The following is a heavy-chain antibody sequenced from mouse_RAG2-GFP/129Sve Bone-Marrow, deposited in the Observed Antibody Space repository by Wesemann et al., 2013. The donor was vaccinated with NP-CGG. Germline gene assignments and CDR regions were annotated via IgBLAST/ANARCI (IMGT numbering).Heavy chain of an antibody. J-gene: IGHJ1*01. Sequence: LEWVATISGGGSYTYYPDSVKGRFTISRDNAKNNLYLQMSSLRSEDTALYYCARKRYDRTSYWYFDVWGAGDHGSPSPQ. V-gene: IGHV5-9-2*01. CDR3: ARKRYDRTSYWYFDV. D-gene: IGHD2-14*01. CDR2: ISGGGSYT.